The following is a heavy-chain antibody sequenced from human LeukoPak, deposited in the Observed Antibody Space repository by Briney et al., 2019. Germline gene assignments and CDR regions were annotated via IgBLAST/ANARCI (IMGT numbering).Heavy chain of an antibody. V-gene: IGHV4-38-2*01. Sequence: SETLALTCAVSGCSVNNAYYWGWIRQPPGKGLEWIPSIHDSGSPYYNPSLKSRVTISRDRSKTQFSLKLNSVTAADTAVYYCARPYGVVHDCYCHSWGQGTLVTVSS. D-gene: IGHD2-21*02. CDR3: ARPYGVVHDCYCHS. J-gene: IGHJ4*02. CDR1: GCSVNNAYY. CDR2: IHDSGSP.